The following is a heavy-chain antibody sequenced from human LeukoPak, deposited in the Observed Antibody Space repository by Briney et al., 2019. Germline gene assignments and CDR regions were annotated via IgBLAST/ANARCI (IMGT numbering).Heavy chain of an antibody. CDR2: IYHSGST. D-gene: IGHD3-10*01. CDR1: GYSISSGYY. Sequence: PSETLSLTCAVSGYSISSGYYWGWIRQPPGKGLEWIGSIYHSGSTYYNPSLKSRVTISVDTSKNQFSLKLSSVTAADTAVYCCARENRGSYYYYYGMDVWGKGTTVTVSS. J-gene: IGHJ6*04. CDR3: ARENRGSYYYYYGMDV. V-gene: IGHV4-38-2*02.